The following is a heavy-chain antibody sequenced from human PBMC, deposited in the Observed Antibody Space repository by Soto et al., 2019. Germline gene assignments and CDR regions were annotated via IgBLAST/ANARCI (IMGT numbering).Heavy chain of an antibody. CDR3: VRHSSNTVAARAPFDP. CDR1: GYGFTTKW. D-gene: IGHD6-6*01. Sequence: GESLKISCQDSGYGFTTKWISWVRQMPGKGLEWVGRVDPSDSYTDYSPSCRGHVIISVDRSVSTAYLEWSSLKASDSAIYYRVRHSSNTVAARAPFDPWGQGPLVTVSS. CDR2: VDPSDSYT. J-gene: IGHJ5*02. V-gene: IGHV5-10-1*01.